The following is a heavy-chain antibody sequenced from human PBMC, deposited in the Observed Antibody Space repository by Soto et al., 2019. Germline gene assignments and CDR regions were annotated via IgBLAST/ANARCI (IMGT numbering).Heavy chain of an antibody. CDR1: GFTFSSYW. CDR2: MKQDGSEE. D-gene: IGHD5-18*01. J-gene: IGHJ3*02. V-gene: IGHV3-7*01. Sequence: EVQLVESGGDLVQPGGSLRLSCAASGFTFSSYWMSWVRQAPGKGLEWVANMKQDGSEEYYVDSVKGRFTISRDNAKNSLYLQLNSLRAEDTALYYCARDGYSAGFDIWGQGTMVSVSA. CDR3: ARDGYSAGFDI.